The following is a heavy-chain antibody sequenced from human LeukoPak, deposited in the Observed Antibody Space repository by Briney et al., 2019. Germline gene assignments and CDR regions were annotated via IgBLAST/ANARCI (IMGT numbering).Heavy chain of an antibody. Sequence: PGGSLRLSCAASGFTFGTYAMSWVRQVPGEGLEWVSAISGSGSSTYYADSVKGRFTISRDNSKNTLFLQMSSLSADDTAIYYCAKGVALNTAMEVWGQGTTVTVSS. V-gene: IGHV3-23*01. CDR2: ISGSGSST. D-gene: IGHD1/OR15-1a*01. CDR1: GFTFGTYA. CDR3: AKGVALNTAMEV. J-gene: IGHJ6*02.